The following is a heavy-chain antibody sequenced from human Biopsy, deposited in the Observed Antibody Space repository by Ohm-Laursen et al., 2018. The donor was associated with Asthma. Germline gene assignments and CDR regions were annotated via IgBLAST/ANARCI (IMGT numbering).Heavy chain of an antibody. J-gene: IGHJ4*02. CDR2: IYYSGST. CDR1: YGSIISGGYY. V-gene: IGHV4-31*11. CDR3: ARAQDYYDSRGYYRSFDY. D-gene: IGHD3-22*01. Sequence: LSLTWAVSYGSIISGGYYWTWIRQHPGKGLEWIGFIYYSGSTYYNPSLKSRVSISIDTSKNQFSLKLSSVTAADTAVYYCARAQDYYDSRGYYRSFDYWGQGTLVTVSS.